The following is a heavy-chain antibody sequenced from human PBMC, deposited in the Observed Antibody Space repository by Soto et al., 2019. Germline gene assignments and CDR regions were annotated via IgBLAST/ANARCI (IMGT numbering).Heavy chain of an antibody. J-gene: IGHJ6*02. V-gene: IGHV4-59*01. D-gene: IGHD1-26*01. CDR2: IHYSGVT. Sequence: PSETLSLTCSVSGGSIRTYYWNWIRQPPGGGLEWIAYIHYSGVTNYSPSLRGRVSISIDRSNNEFSLKVSSVTAADTAVYYCARDRAEGSSPTPAGGMDVWGPGTTVTVSS. CDR1: GGSIRTYY. CDR3: ARDRAEGSSPTPAGGMDV.